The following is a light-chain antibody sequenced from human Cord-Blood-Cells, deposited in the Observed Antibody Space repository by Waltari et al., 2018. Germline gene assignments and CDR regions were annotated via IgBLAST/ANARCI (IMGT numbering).Light chain of an antibody. CDR1: SSDVGGYNY. CDR2: DVS. CDR3: SSYTSSSTFGV. V-gene: IGLV2-14*01. Sequence: QSALTQPASVSGSPGQSLTISCTGTSSDVGGYNYVSWYQQHPGKAPKLMIYDVSKRPSGVSNRFSGSKSGNTASLTISGLQAEDEADYYCSSYTSSSTFGVFGTGTKVTVL. J-gene: IGLJ1*01.